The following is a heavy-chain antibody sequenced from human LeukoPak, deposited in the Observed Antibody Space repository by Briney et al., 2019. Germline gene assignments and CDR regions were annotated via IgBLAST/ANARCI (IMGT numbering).Heavy chain of an antibody. Sequence: GGSLRFSCAASGFTFSSYWMHWVRQAPGKGLVWVSRINSDGSSTSYADSVKGRFTISRDNAKNTLYLQMNSLRAEDTAVYYCARGDIVVVPAAHYYYMDVWGKGTTVTVSS. D-gene: IGHD2-2*01. CDR3: ARGDIVVVPAAHYYYMDV. CDR2: INSDGSST. J-gene: IGHJ6*03. V-gene: IGHV3-74*01. CDR1: GFTFSSYW.